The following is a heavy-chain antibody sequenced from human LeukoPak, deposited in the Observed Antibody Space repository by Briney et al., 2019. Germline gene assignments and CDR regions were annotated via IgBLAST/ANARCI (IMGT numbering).Heavy chain of an antibody. D-gene: IGHD6-19*01. Sequence: GGSLRLSCAASGFIFSDYYMTWLRQAPGKGLEWIAYIGTSGSPIYYADSAKGRFTISRDNAKNSLYLQMNSLRAEDTAVCYCARRYCTYSSCYSEYWGQGTLLTVSS. CDR2: IGTSGSPI. CDR3: ARRYCTYSSCYSEY. CDR1: GFIFSDYY. J-gene: IGHJ4*02. V-gene: IGHV3-11*01.